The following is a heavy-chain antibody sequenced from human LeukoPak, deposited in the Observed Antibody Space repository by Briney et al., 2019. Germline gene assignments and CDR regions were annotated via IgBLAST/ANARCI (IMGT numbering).Heavy chain of an antibody. J-gene: IGHJ4*02. CDR2: ISSSGSTI. CDR3: ARGSDWVSFDY. V-gene: IGHV3-48*03. Sequence: GGSLRLSCAASGFTFSSYEMNWVRQAPGKGLEWVSYISSSGSTIYYADSVKGRFTISRDNAKNSLYLQMNSLRAEDTAVYYCARGSDWVSFDYWGQGTLVTVSS. CDR1: GFTFSSYE. D-gene: IGHD3-9*01.